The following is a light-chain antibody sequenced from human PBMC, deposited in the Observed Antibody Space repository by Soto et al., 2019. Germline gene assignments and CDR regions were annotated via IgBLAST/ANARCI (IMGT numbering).Light chain of an antibody. CDR2: GAS. J-gene: IGKJ1*01. V-gene: IGKV3-20*01. Sequence: EVVLTQSPGTLSLSPGARATLSCRASQSVTGDFVAWYQQKPGQTPRLLIYGASSRATGIADRFSGSGSGTDFTLTINRLEPGASAVYFCQLYDSSPSWTFGQGTKLEIQ. CDR1: QSVTGDF. CDR3: QLYDSSPSWT.